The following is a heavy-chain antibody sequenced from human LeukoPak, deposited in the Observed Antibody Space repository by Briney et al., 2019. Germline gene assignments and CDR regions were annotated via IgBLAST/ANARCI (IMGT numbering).Heavy chain of an antibody. J-gene: IGHJ4*02. Sequence: SETLSLTCAVYGGSFSGYYWSWIRQPPGKGLEWIGEINHSGSTNYNPSLKSRVTISVDTSKNQFSLKLSSVTAGDTAVYYCARGPVRIVYWGQGTLVTVSS. CDR2: INHSGST. V-gene: IGHV4-34*01. CDR3: ARGPVRIVY. D-gene: IGHD3-22*01. CDR1: GGSFSGYY.